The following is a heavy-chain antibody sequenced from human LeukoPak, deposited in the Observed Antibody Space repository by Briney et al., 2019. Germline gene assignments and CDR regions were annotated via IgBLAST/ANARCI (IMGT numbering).Heavy chain of an antibody. V-gene: IGHV3-9*01. CDR3: AKDDSLNSSGWYGVFDY. Sequence: GGSLRLSCAASGFTFDDYAMHWVRQAPGKGLEWVSGISWNSGSIGYADSVKGRFTISRDNAKNSLYLQMNSLRAEDTALYYCAKDDSLNSSGWYGVFDYWGQGTLVTVSS. CDR2: ISWNSGSI. D-gene: IGHD6-19*01. CDR1: GFTFDDYA. J-gene: IGHJ4*02.